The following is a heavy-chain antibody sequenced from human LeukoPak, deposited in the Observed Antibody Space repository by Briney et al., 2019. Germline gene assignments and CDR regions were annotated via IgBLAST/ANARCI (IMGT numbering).Heavy chain of an antibody. CDR2: ISSSSTI. V-gene: IGHV3-48*04. Sequence: GGSLRLSCAASGFTFSSYSMNWVRQAPGKGLEWVSYISSSSTIYYADSVKGRFTISRDNAKNSLFLQMNSLRAEDTAVYYCARNGDSGGNVGFDYWGQGTLVTVSS. CDR3: ARNGDSGGNVGFDY. J-gene: IGHJ4*02. CDR1: GFTFSSYS. D-gene: IGHD4-17*01.